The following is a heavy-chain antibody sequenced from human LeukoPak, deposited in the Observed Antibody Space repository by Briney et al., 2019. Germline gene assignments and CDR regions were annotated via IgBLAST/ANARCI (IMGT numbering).Heavy chain of an antibody. D-gene: IGHD3-10*02. CDR1: GFTFGSYA. V-gene: IGHV3-30-3*01. CDR3: ARCSGYGMDV. J-gene: IGHJ6*02. Sequence: SLRLSCAASGFTFGSYAMHWVRQAPGKGLEWVAVMSFDGTHIYYADSVKGRFTISRDNSKNTLYLQMNSLKAEDTAVYYCARCSGYGMDVWGQGTTVTVSS. CDR2: MSFDGTHI.